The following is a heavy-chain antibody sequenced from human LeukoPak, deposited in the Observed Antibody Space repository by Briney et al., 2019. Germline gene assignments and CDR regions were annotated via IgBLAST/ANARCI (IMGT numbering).Heavy chain of an antibody. CDR3: ARVGDYDFWSGYFSGYYYYGMDV. CDR1: GFTFSSYW. D-gene: IGHD3-3*01. V-gene: IGHV3-74*01. J-gene: IGHJ6*02. Sequence: GGSLRLSRAASGFTFSSYWMHWVRQAPGKGLVWVSRINSDGSSTSYADSVKGRFTISRDNAKNTLYLQMNSLRAEDTAVYYCARVGDYDFWSGYFSGYYYYGMDVWGQGTTVTVSS. CDR2: INSDGSST.